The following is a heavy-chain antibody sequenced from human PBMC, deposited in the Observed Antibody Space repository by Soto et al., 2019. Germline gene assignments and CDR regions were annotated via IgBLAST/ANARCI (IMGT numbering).Heavy chain of an antibody. J-gene: IGHJ3*02. CDR1: GGTFSSYA. V-gene: IGHV1-69*13. CDR3: ARESTYYYDSSGPFDI. Sequence: SVKVSCKASGGTFSSYAISWVRRAPGQGLEWMGGIIPIFGTANYAQKFQGRVTITADESTSTAYMELSSLRPEDTAVYYCARESTYYYDSSGPFDIWGQGTMVTVSS. D-gene: IGHD3-22*01. CDR2: IIPIFGTA.